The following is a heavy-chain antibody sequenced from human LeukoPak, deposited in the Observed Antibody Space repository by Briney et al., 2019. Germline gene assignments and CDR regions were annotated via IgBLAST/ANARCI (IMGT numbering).Heavy chain of an antibody. V-gene: IGHV3-15*01. CDR3: AKTYYYDSSGCLDY. CDR1: GFTFSNAW. J-gene: IGHJ4*02. CDR2: IKSKTDGGTT. D-gene: IGHD3-22*01. Sequence: GSLRLSCAASGFTFSNAWMSWVRQAPGKGLEWVGRIKSKTDGGTTDYAAPVKGRFTISRDDSKNTLYLQMNSLRAEDTAVYYCAKTYYYDSSGCLDYWGQGTLVTVSS.